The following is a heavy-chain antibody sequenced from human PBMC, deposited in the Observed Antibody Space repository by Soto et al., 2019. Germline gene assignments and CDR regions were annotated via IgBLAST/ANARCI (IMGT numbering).Heavy chain of an antibody. J-gene: IGHJ3*02. CDR2: IYYSGST. D-gene: IGHD3-10*01. CDR3: VGDNVLLWFGTAYIGAFDI. Sequence: SETLSLTCTVSGGSISSSSYYWGWIRQPPGKGLEWIGSIYYSGSTYYNPSLKSRVTISVDTSKNQFSLKLSSVTAADTAVYYCVGDNVLLWFGTAYIGAFDIWGQGTMVTVSS. CDR1: GGSISSSSYY. V-gene: IGHV4-39*01.